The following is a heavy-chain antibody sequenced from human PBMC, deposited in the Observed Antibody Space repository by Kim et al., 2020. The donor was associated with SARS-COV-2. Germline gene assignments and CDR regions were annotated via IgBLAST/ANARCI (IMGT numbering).Heavy chain of an antibody. CDR3: ARESRPTYYYGSGSSHFDY. CDR1: GFTFSSYA. J-gene: IGHJ4*02. Sequence: GGSLRLSYAASGFTFSSYAMHWVRQAPGKGLEWVALISYDGSNKYYADSVKGRFTISRDNSKNTLYLQMNSLRVEDTAVYYCARESRPTYYYGSGSSHFDYWGQGTLVTVSS. CDR2: ISYDGSNK. V-gene: IGHV3-30-3*01. D-gene: IGHD3-10*01.